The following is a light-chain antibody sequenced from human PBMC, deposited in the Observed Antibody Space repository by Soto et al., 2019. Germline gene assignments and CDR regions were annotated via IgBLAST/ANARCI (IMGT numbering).Light chain of an antibody. V-gene: IGKV1-39*01. J-gene: IGKJ2*01. CDR3: QQSYSTPYT. Sequence: DIPMTQSPSSLSASVGDRVTITCRASRSITSYLNWYHQKPGKAPKLLIYAASSLQSGVPSRFSGSGSGTDFTLTISSLQPEDFATYYCQQSYSTPYTFGQGTKLQIK. CDR2: AAS. CDR1: RSITSY.